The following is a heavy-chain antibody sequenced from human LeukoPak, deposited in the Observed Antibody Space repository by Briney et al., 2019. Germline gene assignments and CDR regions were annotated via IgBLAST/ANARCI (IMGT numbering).Heavy chain of an antibody. D-gene: IGHD3-10*01. J-gene: IGHJ6*03. V-gene: IGHV3-33*06. CDR1: GFTFSNYG. CDR2: IWYDGSNK. CDR3: AKVVRNAQVWRGVYYYYMDV. Sequence: GGSLRLSCTASGFTFSNYGMHWVRQAPGKGLEWVAVIWYDGSNKYYGDSVKGRFTISRDNSKNTLYLQMNSLRAKDTAVYYCAKVVRNAQVWRGVYYYYMDVWGKGTTVTVSS.